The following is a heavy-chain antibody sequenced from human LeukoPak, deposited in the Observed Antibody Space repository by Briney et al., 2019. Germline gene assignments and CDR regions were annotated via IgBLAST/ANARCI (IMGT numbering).Heavy chain of an antibody. CDR2: ISHSGST. CDR3: ARGGDCRTSDFPQGNLFDS. V-gene: IGHV4-34*01. J-gene: IGHJ4*02. Sequence: SETLSLTCAVYGGSFSGYYWTWIRQPPGKGLEWIGAISHSGSTNYNPSLTSRVTLSVDTSENQFSRSLSPVTAAETAVYTCARGGDCRTSDFPQGNLFDSWGQGTLVTVSS. CDR1: GGSFSGYY. D-gene: IGHD2-2*01.